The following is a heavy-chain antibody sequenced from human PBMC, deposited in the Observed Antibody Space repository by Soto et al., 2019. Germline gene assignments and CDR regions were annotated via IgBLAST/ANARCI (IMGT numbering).Heavy chain of an antibody. Sequence: DVQLVESGGGLVQPGRSLRLSCAASGFTFDDYAMHWVRQAPGKGLEWVSGISWNSGSIGYADSVKGRFTISRDNAKNSLYLQMNSLRAEDTALYYCAKGGMITFGGVIVLRAFDIWGQGTMVTVSS. CDR3: AKGGMITFGGVIVLRAFDI. J-gene: IGHJ3*02. V-gene: IGHV3-9*01. D-gene: IGHD3-16*02. CDR2: ISWNSGSI. CDR1: GFTFDDYA.